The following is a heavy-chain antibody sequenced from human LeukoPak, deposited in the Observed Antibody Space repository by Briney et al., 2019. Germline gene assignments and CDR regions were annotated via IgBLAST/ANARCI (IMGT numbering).Heavy chain of an antibody. CDR3: ARRYDILTVYFDY. J-gene: IGHJ4*02. V-gene: IGHV5-10-1*01. CDR1: GYSFTSYW. Sequence: LGESLKISCKGSGYSFTSYWISWVRQMPGKGLEWMGRIDPSDSYTNYSPSFQGHVTISADKSISTAYLQWSSLKASDTAMYYCARRYDILTVYFDYGARETVVTVSS. CDR2: IDPSDSYT. D-gene: IGHD3-9*01.